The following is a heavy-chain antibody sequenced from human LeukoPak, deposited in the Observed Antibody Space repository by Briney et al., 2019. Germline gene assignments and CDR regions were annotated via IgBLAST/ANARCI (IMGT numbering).Heavy chain of an antibody. CDR2: LHPNSGTA. D-gene: IGHD3/OR15-3a*01. J-gene: IGHJ3*02. CDR1: GYTFTNYD. CDR3: ARVTSRFWTGYYDPFDI. V-gene: IGHV1-8*03. Sequence: ASVKVSCKASGYTFTNYDINWVRQATGQGLEWMGWLHPNSGTAGYAQNFQGRVTITGDTSMSTAYMELSSLRSEDTAVYYCARVTSRFWTGYYDPFDIWGQGTMVAVSS.